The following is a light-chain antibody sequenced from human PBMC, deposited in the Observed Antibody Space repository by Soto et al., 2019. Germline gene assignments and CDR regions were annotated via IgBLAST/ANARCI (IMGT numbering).Light chain of an antibody. CDR2: GAS. CDR3: QQYGSSIFT. Sequence: EIVLTQSPCTLSLSPGERATLSCRASQSVSSSYLAWYQQKPGQAPRLLINGASSRATGIPDRFSGSGSGTDFPLTISRLEPEDFAVYYCQQYGSSIFTFGPGTKVDIK. J-gene: IGKJ3*01. V-gene: IGKV3-20*01. CDR1: QSVSSSY.